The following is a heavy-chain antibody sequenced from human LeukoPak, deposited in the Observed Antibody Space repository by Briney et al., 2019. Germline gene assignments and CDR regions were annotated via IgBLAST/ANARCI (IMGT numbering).Heavy chain of an antibody. CDR3: ARDRRRWNYDREEDWFDP. V-gene: IGHV4-4*07. D-gene: IGHD1-7*01. Sequence: SSETLSLTCTVSGGSISSYYWSWIRQPAGKGLEWIGRIYTSGSTNYNPSLKSRVTMSVDTSKNQFSLKLSSLTAADTAVYYCARDRRRWNYDREEDWFDPWGQGTLVTVSS. CDR1: GGSISSYY. J-gene: IGHJ5*02. CDR2: IYTSGST.